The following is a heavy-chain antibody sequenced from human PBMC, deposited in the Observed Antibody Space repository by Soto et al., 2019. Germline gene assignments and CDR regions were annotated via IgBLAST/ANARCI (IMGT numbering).Heavy chain of an antibody. CDR2: ISYDGSNK. Sequence: GGSLRLSCAASGFTFSSYAMHWVRQAPGKGLEWVAVISYDGSNKYYADSVKGRFTISRDNSKNTLYLQMNSLRAEDTAVYYCARDGSGTGTGGSDYWGQGTLVTVFS. CDR3: ARDGSGTGTGGSDY. D-gene: IGHD1-1*01. CDR1: GFTFSSYA. V-gene: IGHV3-30-3*01. J-gene: IGHJ4*02.